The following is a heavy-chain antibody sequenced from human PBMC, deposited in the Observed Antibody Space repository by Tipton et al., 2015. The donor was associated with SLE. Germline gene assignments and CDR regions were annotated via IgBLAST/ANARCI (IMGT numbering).Heavy chain of an antibody. CDR1: GFTFSDYY. Sequence: SLRLSCAASGFTFSDYYMSWIRQAPGKGLEWVSYISSSSSYTNYADSVKGRFTISRDNAKNSLYLQMNSLRAEDTAVYYCARGAYGEIANLDYWGQGTLDTVSS. J-gene: IGHJ4*02. CDR3: ARGAYGEIANLDY. V-gene: IGHV3-11*05. D-gene: IGHD3-10*01. CDR2: ISSSSSYT.